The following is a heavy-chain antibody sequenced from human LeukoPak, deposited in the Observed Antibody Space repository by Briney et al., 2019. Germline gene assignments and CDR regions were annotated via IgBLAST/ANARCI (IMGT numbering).Heavy chain of an antibody. CDR1: GGTFSSYA. Sequence: SVKVSCKASGGTFSSYAISWVRQVPGQGLEWMGRIIPIFGTANYAQKFQSRVTITTDESTSTAYMELSSLRSEDTAVYYCARGHITGTVTYLDYWGQGTLVTVSS. CDR2: IIPIFGTA. J-gene: IGHJ4*02. CDR3: ARGHITGTVTYLDY. D-gene: IGHD1-7*01. V-gene: IGHV1-69*05.